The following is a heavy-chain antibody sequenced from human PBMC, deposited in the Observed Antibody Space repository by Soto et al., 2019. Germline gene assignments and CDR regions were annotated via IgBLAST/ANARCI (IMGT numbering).Heavy chain of an antibody. J-gene: IGHJ4*02. Sequence: QPGGSLRLSCAASGFPFTSSYMHWVRQAPGKGLQYVSAISPSGGSTFYTDSVKGRFTITRDTSANTAYMELSSLRSEDTAVYYCARSFVVVTDFDYWGQGTLVTVSS. CDR2: ISPSGGST. D-gene: IGHD2-21*02. V-gene: IGHV3-64*02. CDR1: GFPFTSSY. CDR3: ARSFVVVTDFDY.